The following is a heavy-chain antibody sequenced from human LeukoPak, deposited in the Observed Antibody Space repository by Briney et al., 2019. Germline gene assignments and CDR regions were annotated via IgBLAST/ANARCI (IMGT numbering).Heavy chain of an antibody. CDR2: ISGSGGST. Sequence: GGSLRLSCAASGFTFSSYAMSWVRQAPGKGLEWVSAISGSGGSTYYADSVKGRFTISRDNSKNTLYLQMNSLRAEDTAVYYCAKPAHNCSGGSCGFDPWGQGTLVTVSS. CDR1: GFTFSSYA. CDR3: AKPAHNCSGGSCGFDP. J-gene: IGHJ5*02. D-gene: IGHD2-15*01. V-gene: IGHV3-23*01.